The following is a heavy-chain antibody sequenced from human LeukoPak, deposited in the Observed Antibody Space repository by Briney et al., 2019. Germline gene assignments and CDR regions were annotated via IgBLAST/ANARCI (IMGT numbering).Heavy chain of an antibody. CDR2: IYYSGST. CDR3: ASDTAMVTDYYYMDV. J-gene: IGHJ6*03. V-gene: IGHV4-30-4*08. CDR1: GGSISSGDYY. D-gene: IGHD5-18*01. Sequence: SETLSLTCTVSGGSISSGDYYWSWIRQPPGKGLEWIGYIYYSGSTYYNPSPKSRVTISVDTSKNQFSLKLSSVTAADTAVYYCASDTAMVTDYYYMDVWGKGTTVTVSS.